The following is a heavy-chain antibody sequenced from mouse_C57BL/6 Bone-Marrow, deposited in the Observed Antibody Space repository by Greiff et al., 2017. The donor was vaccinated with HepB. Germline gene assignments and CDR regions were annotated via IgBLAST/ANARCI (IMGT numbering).Heavy chain of an antibody. CDR1: GFTFSDYY. CDR3: ARHYSNYWYFDV. V-gene: IGHV5-12*01. J-gene: IGHJ1*03. CDR2: ISNGGGST. D-gene: IGHD2-5*01. Sequence: EVQGVESGGGLVQPGGSLKLSCAASGFTFSDYYMYWVRQTPEKRLEWVAYISNGGGSTYYPDTVKGRFTISRDNAKNTLYLQMSRLKSEDTAMYYCARHYSNYWYFDVWDTGTTVTVSS.